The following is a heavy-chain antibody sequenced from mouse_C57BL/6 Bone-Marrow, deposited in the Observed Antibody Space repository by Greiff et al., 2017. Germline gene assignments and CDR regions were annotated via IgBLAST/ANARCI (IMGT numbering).Heavy chain of an antibody. D-gene: IGHD4-1*01. J-gene: IGHJ2*01. CDR3: ARSSPLGRGFDY. Sequence: QVQLQQPGAELVKPGASVKMSCKASGYTFTSYWITWVKQRPGQGLEWFGDIYPTSGRTNYNEKFKSKAILTVDTSSNTAYMQLSSLTSEDSAVFYCARSSPLGRGFDYWGQGTTLTVSS. CDR2: IYPTSGRT. V-gene: IGHV1-55*01. CDR1: GYTFTSYW.